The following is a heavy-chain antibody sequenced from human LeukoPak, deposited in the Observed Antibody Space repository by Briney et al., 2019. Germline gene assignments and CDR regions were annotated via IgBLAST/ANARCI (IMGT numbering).Heavy chain of an antibody. CDR1: GASIDAYY. Sequence: SETLSLTCTVSGASIDAYYWSWIRQTPGKELTWIGFVHSSGTTKHNPSLKGRVTISVDTSKNQFSLKISSVTPADTAVYFCAGDYPWFDSWGQGTLVTVSS. CDR3: AGDYPWFDS. D-gene: IGHD3-16*02. CDR2: VHSSGTT. V-gene: IGHV4-59*01. J-gene: IGHJ5*01.